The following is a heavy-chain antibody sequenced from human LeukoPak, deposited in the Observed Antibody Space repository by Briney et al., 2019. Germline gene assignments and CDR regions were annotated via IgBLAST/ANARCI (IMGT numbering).Heavy chain of an antibody. V-gene: IGHV3-23*01. CDR3: AFDWNDAFAFDI. CDR1: GFTFSSYA. D-gene: IGHD1-1*01. Sequence: GGSLRLSCAASGFTFSSYAMSWVRQAPGKGLEWVSAISGSGGSTYYADSVKGRFTISRDNSKNTLYLQMNSLRAEDTAVYYCAFDWNDAFAFDIWGQGTMVTVSS. J-gene: IGHJ3*02. CDR2: ISGSGGST.